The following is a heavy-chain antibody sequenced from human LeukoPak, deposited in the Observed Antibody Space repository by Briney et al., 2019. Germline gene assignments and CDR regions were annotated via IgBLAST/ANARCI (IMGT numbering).Heavy chain of an antibody. CDR3: ARDRGNWNYGNDVDY. Sequence: GASVKVSCKASGGTFSSYAISWVRQAPGQGLEWMGGIIPIFGTANYAQKIQGRVTITTDESTSTAYMELSSLRSEDTAVYYCARDRGNWNYGNDVDYWGQGTLVTVSS. J-gene: IGHJ4*02. D-gene: IGHD1-7*01. CDR1: GGTFSSYA. CDR2: IIPIFGTA. V-gene: IGHV1-69*05.